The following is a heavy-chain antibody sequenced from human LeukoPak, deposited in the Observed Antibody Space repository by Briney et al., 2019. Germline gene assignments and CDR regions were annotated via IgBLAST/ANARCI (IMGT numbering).Heavy chain of an antibody. CDR1: GYTFTSYG. Sequence: ASVKVSRKASGYTFTSYGISWVRQAPGQGLEWMGWINTNTGNPTYAQGFTGRFVFSLDTSVSTAYLQISSLKAEDTAVYYCARRTAVAGNDYWGQGTLVTVSS. V-gene: IGHV7-4-1*02. J-gene: IGHJ4*02. CDR3: ARRTAVAGNDY. CDR2: INTNTGNP. D-gene: IGHD6-19*01.